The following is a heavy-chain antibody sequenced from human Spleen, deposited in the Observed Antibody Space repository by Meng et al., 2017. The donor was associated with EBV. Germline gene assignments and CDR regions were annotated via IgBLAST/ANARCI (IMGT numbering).Heavy chain of an antibody. V-gene: IGHV4-61*01. J-gene: IGHJ4*02. CDR3: ARDSGVRGE. CDR2: VYGAGSP. D-gene: IGHD2-15*01. CDR1: SGSVIRDNYY. Sequence: VQLRESGPGLVNPLATLSLTCTVSSGSVIRDNYYWSSIRQPPGKGLEYIGYVYGAGSPNYNPSLKSRVTISMDTSKIQVSLKLTSVTAADTAVYYCARDSGVRGEWGQGTLVTVSS.